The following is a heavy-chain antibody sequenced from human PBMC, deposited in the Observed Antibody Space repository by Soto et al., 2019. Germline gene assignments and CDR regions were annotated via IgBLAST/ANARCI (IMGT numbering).Heavy chain of an antibody. CDR2: IYYSGST. CDR3: ARHDWAKPFDY. CDR1: GGSISSSSYY. V-gene: IGHV4-39*01. D-gene: IGHD3-9*01. Sequence: QLQLQESGPGLVKPSETLSLTCTVSGGSISSSSYYWGWIRQPPGKGLEWIGSIYYSGSTYYNPSLKRRVTISVHTSKNQLSLKLSSLTAADTSVYYCARHDWAKPFDYWGQGTLVTVSS. J-gene: IGHJ4*02.